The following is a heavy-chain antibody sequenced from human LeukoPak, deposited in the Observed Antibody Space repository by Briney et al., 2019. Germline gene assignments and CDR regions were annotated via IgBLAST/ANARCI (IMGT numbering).Heavy chain of an antibody. CDR3: ARLQYSSSSANFDY. D-gene: IGHD6-6*01. J-gene: IGHJ4*02. CDR2: IYYSGST. CDR1: GCSISSYY. Sequence: SETLSLTCSVSGCSISSYYWSWIRQPPGKGLEWIGYIYYSGSTNYNPSLKSRVTISVDTSKNQFSLKLSSVTAADTAVYYCARLQYSSSSANFDYWGQGTLVTVSS. V-gene: IGHV4-59*01.